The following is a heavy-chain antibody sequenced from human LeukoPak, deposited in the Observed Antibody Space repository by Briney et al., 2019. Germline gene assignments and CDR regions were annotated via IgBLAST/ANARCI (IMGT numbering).Heavy chain of an antibody. V-gene: IGHV1-46*01. D-gene: IGHD1-7*01. CDR2: INPSGGST. J-gene: IGHJ5*02. CDR1: GYTFTSYA. Sequence: ASVKVSCKASGYTFTSYAMHWVRQAPGQGLEWMGIINPSGGSTSYAQKFQGRVTITADESTSTAYMELSSLRSEDTAVYYCAREEGGTTYHWYNWFDPWGQGTLVTVSS. CDR3: AREEGGTTYHWYNWFDP.